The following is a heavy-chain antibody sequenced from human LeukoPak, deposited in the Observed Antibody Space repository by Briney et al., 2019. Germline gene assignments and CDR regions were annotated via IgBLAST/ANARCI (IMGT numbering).Heavy chain of an antibody. V-gene: IGHV3-7*01. CDR3: ARVGPPGTLDY. Sequence: GGSLRLSCAASGFTFSSCWMNWVRQAPGKGLEWVANIKPDGSEKYYVDSVKGRFTISRDNAKNSLYLQMNSLRAEDTAVYYCARVGPPGTLDYWGQGTLVTVSS. J-gene: IGHJ4*02. CDR1: GFTFSSCW. CDR2: IKPDGSEK.